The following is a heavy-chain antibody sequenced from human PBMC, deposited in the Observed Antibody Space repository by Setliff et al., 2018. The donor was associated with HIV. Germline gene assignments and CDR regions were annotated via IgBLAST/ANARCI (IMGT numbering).Heavy chain of an antibody. CDR1: GFTFTNYW. CDR2: INSDGNNI. CDR3: GRAAAGYFDY. D-gene: IGHD6-13*01. V-gene: IGHV3-74*01. Sequence: PGGSLRLSCAASGFTFTNYWMHWGRQVPGKGLTWVARINSDGNNIAYADSVEGRFTISRDNAKNSLDLQMNSLRVEDPAVYYCGRAAAGYFDYWGQGTLVTVSS. J-gene: IGHJ4*02.